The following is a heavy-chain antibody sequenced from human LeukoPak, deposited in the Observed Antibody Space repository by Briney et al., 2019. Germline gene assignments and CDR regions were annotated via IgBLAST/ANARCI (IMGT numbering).Heavy chain of an antibody. Sequence: PSETLSLTSTVSGGSISSYYWSWIRQPPGKGLEWIGYIYYSGSTNYNPSLKSRVTISVDTSKNQFSLKLSSVTAADTAVYYCAREGRGSGSYTFDYWGQGTLVTVSS. D-gene: IGHD3-10*01. CDR2: IYYSGST. CDR1: GGSISSYY. V-gene: IGHV4-59*01. J-gene: IGHJ4*02. CDR3: AREGRGSGSYTFDY.